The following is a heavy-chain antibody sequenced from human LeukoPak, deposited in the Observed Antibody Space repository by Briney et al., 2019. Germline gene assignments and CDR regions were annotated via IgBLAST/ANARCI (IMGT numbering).Heavy chain of an antibody. CDR3: ARGAAGGLSWFDP. V-gene: IGHV4-4*07. CDR2: IYTSGST. J-gene: IGHJ5*02. CDR1: GASISSDY. D-gene: IGHD6-13*01. Sequence: SETLSLTCSVSGASISSDYWSWVRQPAGKGLEWLGRIYTSGSTNYNPSLKSRVTMSVDTPKNPFSLKLSSVTAADTAVYYCARGAAGGLSWFDPWGQGTLVTVSS.